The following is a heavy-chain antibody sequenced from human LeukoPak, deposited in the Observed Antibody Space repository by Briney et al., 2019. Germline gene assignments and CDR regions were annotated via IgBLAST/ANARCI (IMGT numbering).Heavy chain of an antibody. Sequence: SETLSLTCTVSGGSISSYYWSWIRQPPGKGLEWIGYIYYSGSTNYNPSLKSRVTISVDTSKNQFSLKLSSVTAADTAVYYCARTKRESGAFDIWSQGTMVTVSS. V-gene: IGHV4-59*08. CDR3: ARTKRESGAFDI. CDR2: IYYSGST. J-gene: IGHJ3*02. D-gene: IGHD1-1*01. CDR1: GGSISSYY.